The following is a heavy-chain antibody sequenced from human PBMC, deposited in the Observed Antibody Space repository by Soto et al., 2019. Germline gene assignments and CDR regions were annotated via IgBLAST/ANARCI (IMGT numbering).Heavy chain of an antibody. D-gene: IGHD4-17*01. Sequence: PGGSLRLSCAVSGFTFDDYAMHWVRQAPGKGLEWVSGISWNSGSIGYADSVKGRFTISRDNAKNSLYLQMNSLRAEDTALYYCAKDLKTHLYEYGEDYYYYYMDVWGKGTTVTVSS. CDR2: ISWNSGSI. V-gene: IGHV3-9*01. CDR3: AKDLKTHLYEYGEDYYYYYMDV. J-gene: IGHJ6*03. CDR1: GFTFDDYA.